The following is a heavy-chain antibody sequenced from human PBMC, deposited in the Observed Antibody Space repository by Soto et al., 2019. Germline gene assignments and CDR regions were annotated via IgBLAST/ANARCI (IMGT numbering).Heavy chain of an antibody. CDR2: IIPIFGTA. J-gene: IGHJ2*01. CDR3: SMANPMVTAPSSLYFDL. V-gene: IGHV1-69*01. D-gene: IGHD2-21*02. Sequence: QVQLVQSGAEVKKPGSSVKVSCKASGGTFSSYAISWVRQAPGQGLEWMGGIIPIFGTANYAQKFQGRVTITAYESTSPAYMELRSLRSEDTAVYYCSMANPMVTAPSSLYFDLWGRGTLVTVSS. CDR1: GGTFSSYA.